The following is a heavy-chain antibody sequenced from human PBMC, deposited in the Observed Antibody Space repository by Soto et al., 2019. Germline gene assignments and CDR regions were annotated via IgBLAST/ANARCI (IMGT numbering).Heavy chain of an antibody. D-gene: IGHD5-18*01. J-gene: IGHJ4*02. V-gene: IGHV3-33*01. CDR2: IWYDGSNK. Sequence: GGSLRLSCAASGFTFSSYGMHWVRQAPGKGLEWVAVIWYDGSNKYYADSVKGRFTISRDNSKNTLYLQMNSLRAEDTAVYYCARGDTAKHFDYWGQGTLVTVSS. CDR3: ARGDTAKHFDY. CDR1: GFTFSSYG.